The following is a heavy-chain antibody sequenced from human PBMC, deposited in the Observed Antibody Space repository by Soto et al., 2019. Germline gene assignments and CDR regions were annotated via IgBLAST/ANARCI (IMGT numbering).Heavy chain of an antibody. V-gene: IGHV4-38-2*01. CDR1: GYSISRGYY. CDR3: AIVKLAVRAGFDY. D-gene: IGHD3-3*02. Sequence: SETLSLTCAVSGYSISRGYYWGWIRPPPGKRLEWIGSIYHSGNTYYNPSLKSRVSISLDTSKNTFSLELTSVTAADTSVYYCAIVKLAVRAGFDYWGLGTLVTVSS. J-gene: IGHJ4*02. CDR2: IYHSGNT.